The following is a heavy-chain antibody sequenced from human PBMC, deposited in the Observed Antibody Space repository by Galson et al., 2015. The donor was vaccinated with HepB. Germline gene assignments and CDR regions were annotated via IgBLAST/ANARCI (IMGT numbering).Heavy chain of an antibody. D-gene: IGHD3-22*01. CDR1: GASMSSSNHH. J-gene: IGHJ5*02. V-gene: IGHV4-39*02. CDR2: LYNSGST. Sequence: SETLSLTCAVSGASMSSSNHHWGWIRQPPGKGLEWIGSLYNSGSTHYNPSLKSRVAISVDTSKNHFSLRLSSVTAADTAVYYCARSPYDTSGYFANWFDPWGQGTLVTVSS. CDR3: ARSPYDTSGYFANWFDP.